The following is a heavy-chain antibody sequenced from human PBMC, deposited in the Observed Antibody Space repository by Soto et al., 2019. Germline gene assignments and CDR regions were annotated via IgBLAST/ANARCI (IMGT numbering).Heavy chain of an antibody. CDR2: IVPMHGTA. CDR3: AREVQSVGFGSYLFDP. CDR1: GGTFSSYA. V-gene: IGHV1-69*01. J-gene: IGHJ5*02. D-gene: IGHD3-10*01. Sequence: VLLVQSGSEVKKPGSSVKVSCKASGGTFSSYAISWVRQAPGQGLEWMGGIVPMHGTAKYAQKFQGRVTITANESTSTAYMELSSLRFDDTAVYYCAREVQSVGFGSYLFDPGGKGTLVTVSS.